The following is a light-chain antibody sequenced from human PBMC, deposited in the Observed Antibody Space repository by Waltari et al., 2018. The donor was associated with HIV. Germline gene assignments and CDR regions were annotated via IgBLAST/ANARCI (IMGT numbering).Light chain of an antibody. V-gene: IGLV1-47*01. CDR1: SSNIRSHY. CDR3: ATWDDSLSGSV. Sequence: QSVLTQPPSTSGTPGQRVTISCSGSSSNIRSHYVYWYRQLPGTAPKLVMYRDDQRPSGVPVRFSGSKSGTSASLAISGLRSEDEADYFCATWDDSLSGSVFGGGTKLTVL. J-gene: IGLJ3*02. CDR2: RDD.